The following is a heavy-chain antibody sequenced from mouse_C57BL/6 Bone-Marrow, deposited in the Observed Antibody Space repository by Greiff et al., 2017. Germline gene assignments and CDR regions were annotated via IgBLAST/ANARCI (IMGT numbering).Heavy chain of an antibody. CDR3: APLGYYAMDY. J-gene: IGHJ4*01. D-gene: IGHD6-1*01. CDR2: ICRGGST. Sequence: VKLMESGPGLVQPSQSLSITCTASGFSLTSYGVHWVRQSPGKGLEWLGVICRGGSTDYNAAFMSRLSTIKDNSKSQVFFKMNRLQADDSAIYYCAPLGYYAMDYWGQGTSVTVSS. V-gene: IGHV2-5*01. CDR1: GFSLTSYG.